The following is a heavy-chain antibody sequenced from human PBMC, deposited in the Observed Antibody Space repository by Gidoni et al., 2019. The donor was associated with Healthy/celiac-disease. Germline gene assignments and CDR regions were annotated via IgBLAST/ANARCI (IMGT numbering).Heavy chain of an antibody. V-gene: IGHV4-59*01. Sequence: QVQLQESGPGLVKPSETLSLTCTVSGGSISSYYWSWIRQPPGKGLEWIGYIYYSGSTNYDPSLKSRVTISVDTSKNQFSLKLSSVTAADTAVYYCARYSYYYDSSGYYHNWYFDLWGRGTLVTVSS. D-gene: IGHD3-22*01. CDR3: ARYSYYYDSSGYYHNWYFDL. CDR2: IYYSGST. CDR1: GGSISSYY. J-gene: IGHJ2*01.